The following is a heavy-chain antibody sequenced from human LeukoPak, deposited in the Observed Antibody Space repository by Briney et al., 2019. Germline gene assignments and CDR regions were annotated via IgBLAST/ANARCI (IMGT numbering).Heavy chain of an antibody. CDR2: ISSSSSYI. CDR1: GFTFGSYS. J-gene: IGHJ4*02. CDR3: ARTRETYYYDSSGYYYEDYFDY. Sequence: GGSLRLSCAASGFTFGSYSMNWVRQAPGKGLEWVSSISSSSSYIYYADSVKGRFTISRDNAKNSLYLQMNSLRAEDTAVYYCARTRETYYYDSSGYYYEDYFDYWGQGTLVTVSS. V-gene: IGHV3-21*01. D-gene: IGHD3-22*01.